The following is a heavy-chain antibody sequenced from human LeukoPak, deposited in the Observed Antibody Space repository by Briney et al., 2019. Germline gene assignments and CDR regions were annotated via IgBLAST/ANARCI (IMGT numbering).Heavy chain of an antibody. CDR2: IIPIFGTA. CDR3: ARDQGYSYGYGNFDY. J-gene: IGHJ4*02. CDR1: GGTFSSYA. D-gene: IGHD5-18*01. V-gene: IGHV1-69*05. Sequence: GSSVKVSCKASGGTFSSYAISWVRQAPGQGLEWMGGIIPIFGTANYAQKFQGRVTITTDESTSTAYMELSSLRSEDTAVYYCARDQGYSYGYGNFDYWGQGTLVTVSP.